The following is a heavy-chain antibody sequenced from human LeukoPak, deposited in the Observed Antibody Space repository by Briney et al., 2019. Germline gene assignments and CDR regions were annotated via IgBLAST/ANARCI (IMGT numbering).Heavy chain of an antibody. J-gene: IGHJ4*02. Sequence: GGSLRLSCAASGFTFSSYAMHWVRQAPGKGLEWVAVISYDGSNKYYADSVKGRFTISRDNSKNTLYLQMNSLRAEDTAVYYCAKDLFSGGPFDYWGQGTLVTVPS. CDR2: ISYDGSNK. CDR1: GFTFSSYA. CDR3: AKDLFSGGPFDY. D-gene: IGHD4-23*01. V-gene: IGHV3-30-3*01.